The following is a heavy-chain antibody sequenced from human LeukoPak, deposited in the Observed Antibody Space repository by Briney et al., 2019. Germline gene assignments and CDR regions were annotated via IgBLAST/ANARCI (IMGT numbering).Heavy chain of an antibody. CDR3: AKDRREMATSLYWYFDL. D-gene: IGHD5-24*01. Sequence: GGSLRLSCAASGFTFSSYGMHWVRQAPGKGLEWVAFIRYDGSNKYYADSVKGRFTISRDNSKNTLYLQMNSLRAEDTAVYYCAKDRREMATSLYWYFDLWGRGTLVTVSS. CDR1: GFTFSSYG. V-gene: IGHV3-30*02. J-gene: IGHJ2*01. CDR2: IRYDGSNK.